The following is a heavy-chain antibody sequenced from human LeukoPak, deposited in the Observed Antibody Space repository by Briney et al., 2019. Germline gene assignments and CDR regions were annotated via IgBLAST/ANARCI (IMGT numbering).Heavy chain of an antibody. V-gene: IGHV3-74*01. Sequence: QTGGSLRLSCAASGFTFSSHWMHWVRQAQGKGLVWVSRINSDGSSTSYADSVKGRFTISRDNAKNTLYLQMSGLRAEDTAVYFCARGPKYSDNWYGLDVWGQGTTVTVSS. CDR1: GFTFSSHW. CDR2: INSDGSST. J-gene: IGHJ6*02. D-gene: IGHD1-1*01. CDR3: ARGPKYSDNWYGLDV.